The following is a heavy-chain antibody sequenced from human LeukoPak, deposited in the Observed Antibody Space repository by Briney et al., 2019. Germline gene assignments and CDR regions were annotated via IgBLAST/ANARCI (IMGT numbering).Heavy chain of an antibody. V-gene: IGHV4-39*07. J-gene: IGHJ4*02. Sequence: TSETLSLTCTVSGGSISSSSYYWGWIRQPPGKGLEWIGSIYYSGSTYYNPSLKSRVTISVDTSKNQFSLKLSSVTAADTAVYYCAKASGGGYYFDYWGQGTLVTVSS. CDR1: GGSISSSSYY. CDR2: IYYSGST. CDR3: AKASGGGYYFDY. D-gene: IGHD4-23*01.